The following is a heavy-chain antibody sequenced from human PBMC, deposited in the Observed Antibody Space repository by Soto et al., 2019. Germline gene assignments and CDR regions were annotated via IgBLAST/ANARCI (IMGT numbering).Heavy chain of an antibody. CDR2: INPNSCGT. J-gene: IGHJ6*02. D-gene: IGHD1-1*01. V-gene: IGHV1-2*04. Sequence: GGSVEVPCKGSGENFTGYYMHWGRQAPGPGLEWMGWINPNSCGTNYAQKFQGWVTMTRDTSISTAYMELSRLRSDDTAVYYCARGGYNWNDDYYGMDVWGQGTTVTVSS. CDR1: GENFTGYY. CDR3: ARGGYNWNDDYYGMDV.